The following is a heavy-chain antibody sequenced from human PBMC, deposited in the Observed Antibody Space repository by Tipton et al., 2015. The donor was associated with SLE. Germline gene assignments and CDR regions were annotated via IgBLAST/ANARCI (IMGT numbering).Heavy chain of an antibody. J-gene: IGHJ4*02. CDR2: ISAYNGNT. V-gene: IGHV1-18*01. D-gene: IGHD3-3*01. CDR3: ALWPITIFGVVAYY. Sequence: LVQSGAEVKVSCKASGYTFTSYDISWVRQAPGQGLEWMGWISAYNGNTNYAQKLQGRVTMTTDTSTSTAYMELRSLRSDDTAVYYCALWPITIFGVVAYYWGQGTLVTVSS. CDR1: GYTFTSYD.